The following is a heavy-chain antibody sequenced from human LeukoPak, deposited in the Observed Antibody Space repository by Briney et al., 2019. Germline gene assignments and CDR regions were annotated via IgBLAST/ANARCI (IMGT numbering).Heavy chain of an antibody. V-gene: IGHV3-23*01. J-gene: IGHJ6*04. Sequence: PGGSLRLSCAASGFTFSRHSMNWVRQAPGKGLEWVSAISGSGGSTYYADSVKGRFTISRDKSKNSLYLQMNSLRAEDTAVYYCAELGITMIGGVWGKGTTVTISS. CDR1: GFTFSRHS. D-gene: IGHD3-10*02. CDR2: ISGSGGST. CDR3: AELGITMIGGV.